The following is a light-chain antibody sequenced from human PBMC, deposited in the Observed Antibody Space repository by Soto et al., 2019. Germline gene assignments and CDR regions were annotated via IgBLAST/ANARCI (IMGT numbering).Light chain of an antibody. Sequence: QSALTQPASVSGSPGQSITIPCTGTSNDIGVYNYVSWYQQHPGKAPKLLIFDVSYRPSGISDHFSGSKSGNTASLTISGLQLEDEADYYCSSYGASTTLFGGGTKLTVL. V-gene: IGLV2-14*03. CDR3: SSYGASTTL. CDR2: DVS. CDR1: SNDIGVYNY. J-gene: IGLJ2*01.